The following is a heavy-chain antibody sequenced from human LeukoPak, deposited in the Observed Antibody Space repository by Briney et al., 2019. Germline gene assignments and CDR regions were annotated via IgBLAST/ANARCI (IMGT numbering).Heavy chain of an antibody. CDR1: GYTFTSYD. J-gene: IGHJ4*02. CDR3: ARGGVYGDYSYYFDY. Sequence: GASVKVSCKASGYTFTSYDMHWGRQAPGQGLEWMGRIVPILGIANYAQKFQGRVTITADNSTSTAYMELSSLRSEDTAVYYCARGGVYGDYSYYFDYWGQGTLVTVSS. D-gene: IGHD4-17*01. V-gene: IGHV1-69*04. CDR2: IVPILGIA.